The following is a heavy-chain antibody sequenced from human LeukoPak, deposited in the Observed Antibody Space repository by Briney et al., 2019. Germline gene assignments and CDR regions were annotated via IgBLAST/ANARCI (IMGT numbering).Heavy chain of an antibody. CDR2: IYYSGST. CDR3: ARQPRWLQYFDY. CDR1: GGSISSSSYY. J-gene: IGHJ4*02. Sequence: SETLSLTCTVSGGSISSSSYYWGWIRQPPGKGLEWIGSIYYSGSTYYNPSLKSRVTISVDTSKNQFSLKLSSVTAADTAVYYCARQPRWLQYFDYWGQGTLVTVSS. V-gene: IGHV4-39*01. D-gene: IGHD5-24*01.